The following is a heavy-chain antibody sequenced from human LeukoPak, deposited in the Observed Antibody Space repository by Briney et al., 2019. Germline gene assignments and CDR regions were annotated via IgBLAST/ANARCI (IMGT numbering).Heavy chain of an antibody. V-gene: IGHV5-51*01. Sequence: GESLKISCKGSGYSFTSYWIGWVRQLPGKGLEWMGIIYPGDSDTRYSPSFQGQVTISADKSISTAYLQWSSLKASDTAMYYCATLDGYSSSSAPFVYTGEGNLVTASS. D-gene: IGHD6-6*01. CDR3: ATLDGYSSSSAPFVY. CDR1: GYSFTSYW. J-gene: IGHJ4*02. CDR2: IYPGDSDT.